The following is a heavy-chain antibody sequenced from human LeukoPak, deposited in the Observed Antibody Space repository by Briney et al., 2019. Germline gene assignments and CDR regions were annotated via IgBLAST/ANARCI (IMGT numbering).Heavy chain of an antibody. V-gene: IGHV4-34*01. CDR2: INHSGST. J-gene: IGHJ5*01. D-gene: IGHD3-10*01. Sequence: SETLSLTCAVYGGSFSGYYWTWIRQPPGKGLEWIGEINHSGSTNYNPSLKSRVTMSVDTSMNQFSLRLNSVTAADTAVYYCARTYGSGSYHSNWFESWGQGTLVIVSS. CDR3: ARTYGSGSYHSNWFES. CDR1: GGSFSGYY.